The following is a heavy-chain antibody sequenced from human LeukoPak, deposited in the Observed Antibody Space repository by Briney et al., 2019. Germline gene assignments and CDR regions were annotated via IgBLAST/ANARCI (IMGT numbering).Heavy chain of an antibody. CDR2: IIPLFGTA. V-gene: IGHV1-69*01. D-gene: IGHD2-2*01. J-gene: IGHJ5*02. Sequence: GSSVKVSCKASGGTFSRYAISWLRQAPGQGLEWMGGIIPLFGTANYAQKFQGRVTITADESTSTAYMELSSLRPEDTAVYYCARDGGTGGHDQYQLLFWLDPWGQGTLVTVSS. CDR3: ARDGGTGGHDQYQLLFWLDP. CDR1: GGTFSRYA.